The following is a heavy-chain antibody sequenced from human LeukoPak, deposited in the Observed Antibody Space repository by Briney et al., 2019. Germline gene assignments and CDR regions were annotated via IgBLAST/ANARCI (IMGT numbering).Heavy chain of an antibody. D-gene: IGHD1-20*01. Sequence: GSVKVSCKASGYTFPGDYMQWVRQAPGQGLEWMGWINPNSGGAIYAQYFQGRATMTMDTSISTAYIVLSRLGSDDTAGCFFSGGGDYNWLFHHWRRGTLVSV. J-gene: IGHJ4*02. CDR1: GYTFPGDY. CDR2: INPNSGGA. CDR3: SGGGDYNWLFHH. V-gene: IGHV1-2*02.